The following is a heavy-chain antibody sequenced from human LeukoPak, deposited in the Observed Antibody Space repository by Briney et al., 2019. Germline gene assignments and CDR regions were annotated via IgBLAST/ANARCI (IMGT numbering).Heavy chain of an antibody. CDR2: ISSSSSYI. D-gene: IGHD2-15*01. V-gene: IGHV3-21*01. CDR1: GFTFSSYS. CDR3: ARDGRPCSGGSCYWGGRNYFDY. Sequence: GRSLRLSCAASGFTFSSYSMNWVRQAPGKGLEWVSSISSSSSYIYYADSVKGRFTISRDNAKNSLYLQMNSLRAEDTAVYYCARDGRPCSGGSCYWGGRNYFDYWGQGTLVTVSS. J-gene: IGHJ4*02.